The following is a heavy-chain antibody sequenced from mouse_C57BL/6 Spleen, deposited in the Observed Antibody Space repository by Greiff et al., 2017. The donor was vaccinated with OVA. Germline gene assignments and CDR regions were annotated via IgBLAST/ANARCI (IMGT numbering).Heavy chain of an antibody. J-gene: IGHJ1*03. D-gene: IGHD1-1*01. CDR3: TRATVVAKYFDV. V-gene: IGHV14-4*01. CDR2: IDPENGDT. Sequence: SGAELVRPGASVKLSCTASGFNIKDDYMHWVKQRPEQGLEWIGWIDPENGDTEYASKFQGKATITADTSSNTAYLQLSSLASEDTAVYYCTRATVVAKYFDVWGTGTTVTVSS. CDR1: GFNIKDDY.